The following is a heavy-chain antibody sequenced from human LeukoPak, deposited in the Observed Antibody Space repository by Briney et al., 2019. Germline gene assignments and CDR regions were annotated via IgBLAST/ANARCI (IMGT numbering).Heavy chain of an antibody. CDR3: ARGFEYSSSSIGY. D-gene: IGHD6-6*01. V-gene: IGHV3-7*01. Sequence: GGSLRLSCTASGFTFSNYWMSWVRQAPGKGLEWVANIKQDGSEKYYVDSVKGRFTISRDNSKNTLYLQMNSLRAEDTAVYYCARGFEYSSSSIGYWGQGTLVTVSS. J-gene: IGHJ4*02. CDR1: GFTFSNYW. CDR2: IKQDGSEK.